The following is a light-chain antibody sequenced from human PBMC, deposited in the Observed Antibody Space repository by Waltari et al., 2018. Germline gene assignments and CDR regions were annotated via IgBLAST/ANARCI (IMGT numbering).Light chain of an antibody. J-gene: IGLJ2*01. CDR2: DKN. CDR3: NSRDSSGNHLGVV. CDR1: SLRSDS. V-gene: IGLV3-19*01. Sequence: SSELTQDPAVSVALGQTVRITCQGDSLRSDSASWYQQKPGQAHGLVIYDKNNRPSGIPDRFSGSRSGNTASLTITGAQAEDEADYYCNSRDSSGNHLGVVFGGGTKLTVL.